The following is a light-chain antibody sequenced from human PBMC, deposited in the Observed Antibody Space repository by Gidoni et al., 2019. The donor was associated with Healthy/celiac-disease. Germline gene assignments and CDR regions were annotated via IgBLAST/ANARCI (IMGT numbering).Light chain of an antibody. V-gene: IGLV3-21*02. CDR2: DDR. CDR1: NIGSKS. J-gene: IGLJ3*02. CDR3: QVWDSSSDHLV. Sequence: SYVLTQPPSVSVAPGQTARITCGGNNIGSKSVHWYQQKPGQAPVLVVYDDRDRPSGNPERFSGSNSGSTATLTISRVEAGDEADYYCQVWDSSSDHLVFGGGTKLT.